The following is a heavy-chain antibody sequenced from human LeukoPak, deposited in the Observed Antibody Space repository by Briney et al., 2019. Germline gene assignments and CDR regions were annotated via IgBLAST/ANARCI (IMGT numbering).Heavy chain of an antibody. J-gene: IGHJ6*03. Sequence: PGGSLRLSCAASGFTFSSYAMSWVRQSPGKGLEWVSTISGHGGSTYYADSVKGRFTVSRDNSKNTLYLQMNSLRGEDTAVYYCAKGIVVVPAALGYYMDVWGKGTTVTVSS. V-gene: IGHV3-23*01. CDR2: ISGHGGST. CDR3: AKGIVVVPAALGYYMDV. CDR1: GFTFSSYA. D-gene: IGHD2-2*01.